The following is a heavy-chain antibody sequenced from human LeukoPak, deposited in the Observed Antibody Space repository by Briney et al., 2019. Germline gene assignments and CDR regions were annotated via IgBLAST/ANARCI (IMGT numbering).Heavy chain of an antibody. CDR1: GFTFSSYW. Sequence: GGSLRLSCAASGFTFSSYWMSWVRQAPGKGLEWVANIKQDGSEKYYVDSVKGRFTISRDNAKNSLYLQMNSLRAEDTAVYYCAKDAWGPFYYGDYYFDYWGQGTLVTVSS. V-gene: IGHV3-7*01. J-gene: IGHJ4*02. CDR2: IKQDGSEK. CDR3: AKDAWGPFYYGDYYFDY. D-gene: IGHD4-17*01.